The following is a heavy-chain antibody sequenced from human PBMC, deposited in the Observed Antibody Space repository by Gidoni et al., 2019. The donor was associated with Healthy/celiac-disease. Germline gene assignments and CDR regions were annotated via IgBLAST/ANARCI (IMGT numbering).Heavy chain of an antibody. J-gene: IGHJ6*03. CDR2: IWYDGSNK. CDR3: ARDGTDYDFWSGYYAYYYYYMDV. D-gene: IGHD3-3*01. Sequence: QVQLVESGGGVVQPGRSLRLSCAASGFTFSSYCMHWVRQAPGKGLEWVAVIWYDGSNKYYADSVKGRFTISRDNSKNTLYLQMNSLRAEDTAVYYCARDGTDYDFWSGYYAYYYYYMDVWGKGTTVTVSS. CDR1: GFTFSSYC. V-gene: IGHV3-33*01.